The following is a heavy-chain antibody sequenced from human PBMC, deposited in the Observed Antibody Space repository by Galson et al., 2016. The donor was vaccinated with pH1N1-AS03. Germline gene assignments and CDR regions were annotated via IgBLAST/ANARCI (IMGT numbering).Heavy chain of an antibody. D-gene: IGHD6-19*01. CDR3: ARDRAGGWYGLGPLDY. V-gene: IGHV3-23*01. J-gene: IGHJ4*02. Sequence: SLRLSCAASGFTFSTYAMAWVRQTPGKELEWVSSITGSGGKTDYVDPLKGRFTVSRDNSKNTLYLQMNSLRPEDTAVYYCARDRAGGWYGLGPLDYWGQGTLVSVS. CDR2: ITGSGGKT. CDR1: GFTFSTYA.